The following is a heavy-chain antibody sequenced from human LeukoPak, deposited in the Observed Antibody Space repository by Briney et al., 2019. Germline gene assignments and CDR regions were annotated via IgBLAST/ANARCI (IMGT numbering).Heavy chain of an antibody. Sequence: PGGSLRLSCAASGFTFSSYSMNWVRQAPGKGLEGVSSISRSSSYTYYADSLKGRFTISRDNAKNSLYLQMNSLRAEDTAVYYFARARQFFEWLGKKVFVDGGQETLVTVS. CDR1: GFTFSSYS. CDR3: ARARQFFEWLGKKVFVD. V-gene: IGHV3-21*01. D-gene: IGHD3-3*01. CDR2: ISRSSSYT. J-gene: IGHJ4*02.